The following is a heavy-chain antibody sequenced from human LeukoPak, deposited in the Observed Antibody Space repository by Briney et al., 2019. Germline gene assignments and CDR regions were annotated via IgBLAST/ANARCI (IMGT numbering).Heavy chain of an antibody. V-gene: IGHV3-21*04. CDR3: AKYENPVTPSYFGY. J-gene: IGHJ4*02. CDR1: GFTFSGYY. CDR2: ISSSASDI. D-gene: IGHD4-17*01. Sequence: GGSLRLSCATSGFTFSGYYMNWVRQAPGKGLEWVSSISSSASDIYYADSLKGRFTISRDNSKNTLYLQMNSLRAEDTAVYYCAKYENPVTPSYFGYWGQGTLVTVSS.